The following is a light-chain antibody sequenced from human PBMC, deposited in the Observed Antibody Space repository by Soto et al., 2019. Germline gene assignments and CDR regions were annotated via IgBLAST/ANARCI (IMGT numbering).Light chain of an antibody. V-gene: IGKV1-5*01. CDR3: QQYSIYPRT. J-gene: IGKJ1*01. CDR1: QQFTSY. Sequence: DIQMTQSPPSLFASIGDRVTIKCRASQQFTSYVNWYQQKPGKAPKLLIYDASSLDSGVPSRFSGSGSGTEFILTISSLQPDDFATYYCQQYSIYPRTFGQGTKVEFK. CDR2: DAS.